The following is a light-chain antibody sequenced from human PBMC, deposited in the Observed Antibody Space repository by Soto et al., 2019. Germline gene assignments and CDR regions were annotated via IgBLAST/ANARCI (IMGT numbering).Light chain of an antibody. V-gene: IGKV3-20*01. CDR2: GAS. Sequence: ETVLTQSPGTLSLSPGERATLSCRASQTIRSNYLAWYRQTPGQAPRLLIYGASNRATGIADRFSGSGSGTDFTLIISRLEPEDFAVYYCQQYGSSPWTFVQGTKVEIK. CDR3: QQYGSSPWT. CDR1: QTIRSNY. J-gene: IGKJ1*01.